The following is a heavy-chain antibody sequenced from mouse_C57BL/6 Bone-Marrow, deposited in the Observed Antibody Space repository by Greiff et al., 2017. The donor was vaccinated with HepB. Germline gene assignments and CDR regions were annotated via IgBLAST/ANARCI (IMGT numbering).Heavy chain of an antibody. CDR2: IRSKSNNYAT. CDR1: GFSFNTYA. J-gene: IGHJ3*01. V-gene: IGHV10-1*01. D-gene: IGHD1-1*01. CDR3: VRPYGSRGPFAY. Sequence: EVKLMESGGGLVQPKGSLKLSCAASGFSFNTYAMNWVRQAPGKGLEWVARIRSKSNNYATYYADSVKDRFTISRDDSESMLYLQMNNLKTEDTAMYYCVRPYGSRGPFAYWGQGTLVTVSA.